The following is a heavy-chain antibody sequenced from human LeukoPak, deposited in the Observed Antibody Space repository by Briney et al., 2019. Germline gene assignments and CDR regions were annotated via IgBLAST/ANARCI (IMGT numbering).Heavy chain of an antibody. CDR2: INPSGGST. D-gene: IGHD6-13*01. J-gene: IGHJ3*02. Sequence: ASVKVSCKASGYTFTSYYMHWVRQAPGQGLEWMGIINPSGGSTSYAQKFQGRVTMTRDTSTSTVYMELGSLRSEDTAVYYCASGLRFSSWRHAFDIWGQGTMVTVSS. V-gene: IGHV1-46*01. CDR1: GYTFTSYY. CDR3: ASGLRFSSWRHAFDI.